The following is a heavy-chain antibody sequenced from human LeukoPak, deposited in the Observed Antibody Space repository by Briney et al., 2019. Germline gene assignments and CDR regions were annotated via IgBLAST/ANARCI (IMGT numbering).Heavy chain of an antibody. CDR3: AREVTAVAVNWFDP. Sequence: ASVKVSCKASGHTFNVYYLHWVRQAPGQGLEWMGWINPNSGGTNYAQKFQGRVTISRDTSISTAYMELSRLRSDDTAVYYCAREVTAVAVNWFDPWGQGTLVTVSS. CDR2: INPNSGGT. D-gene: IGHD6-19*01. J-gene: IGHJ5*02. V-gene: IGHV1-2*02. CDR1: GHTFNVYY.